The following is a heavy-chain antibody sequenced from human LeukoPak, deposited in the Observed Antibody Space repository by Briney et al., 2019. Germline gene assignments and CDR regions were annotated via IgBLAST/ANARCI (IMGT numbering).Heavy chain of an antibody. Sequence: ASVTVSCKVSGYTLTELSMHWVRQAPGKGLEWMGGFDPEDGETIYAQKFQGRVTMTEDTSTDTAYMELSSLRSEDTAVYYCATDRVLLWFGDSPRAFDIWGQGTMVTVS. CDR1: GYTLTELS. CDR3: ATDRVLLWFGDSPRAFDI. J-gene: IGHJ3*02. V-gene: IGHV1-24*01. CDR2: FDPEDGET. D-gene: IGHD3-10*01.